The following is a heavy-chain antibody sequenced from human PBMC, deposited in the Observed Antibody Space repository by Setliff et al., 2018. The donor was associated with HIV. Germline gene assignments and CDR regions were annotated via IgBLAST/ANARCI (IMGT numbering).Heavy chain of an antibody. CDR2: IYITGST. D-gene: IGHD3-3*01. Sequence: PSETLSLTCAVSGYSISSYYWTWIRQPAGKGLEWIGRIYITGSTNYNPSLKSRVTISVDTSKNQFSLRLSSVAAGDTAVYYCARSIVPVASGYYYFEYWGQGTLVTVSS. CDR1: GYSISSYY. J-gene: IGHJ4*02. CDR3: ARSIVPVASGYYYFEY. V-gene: IGHV4-4*07.